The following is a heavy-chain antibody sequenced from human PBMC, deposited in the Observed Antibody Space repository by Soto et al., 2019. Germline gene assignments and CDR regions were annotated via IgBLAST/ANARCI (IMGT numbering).Heavy chain of an antibody. V-gene: IGHV1-8*01. Sequence: GASVKVSCKASGYTFISYAMYWVRQAPGQGLEWMGWMNPNSGNTGYAQKFQGRVTMTRNTSISTAYMELSSLRSEDTAVYYCARERTVAGNDYWGQGTLVTVS. D-gene: IGHD6-19*01. J-gene: IGHJ4*02. CDR1: GYTFISYA. CDR2: MNPNSGNT. CDR3: ARERTVAGNDY.